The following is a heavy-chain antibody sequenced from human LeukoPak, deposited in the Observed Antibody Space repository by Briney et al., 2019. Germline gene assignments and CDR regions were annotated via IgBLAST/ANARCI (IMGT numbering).Heavy chain of an antibody. D-gene: IGHD3-10*01. Sequence: PSETLSLTCAVSGGSISSGGYSWRWIRQPPGKGLEWIGYIYHSGSTYYNPSLKSRVTISVDRSKNQFSLKLSSVTAADTAVYYCARVKSEYYYGSGSYPNWWFDPWGQGTLVTVSS. CDR3: ARVKSEYYYGSGSYPNWWFDP. CDR2: IYHSGST. CDR1: GGSISSGGYS. J-gene: IGHJ5*02. V-gene: IGHV4-30-2*01.